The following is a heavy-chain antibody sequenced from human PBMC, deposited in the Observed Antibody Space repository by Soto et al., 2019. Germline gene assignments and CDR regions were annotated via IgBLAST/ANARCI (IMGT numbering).Heavy chain of an antibody. CDR3: ARAYYDSSGPRSPYFDY. CDR2: ISAYNGNT. Sequence: ASVKVSCNASGYTFTSYGISWVRQAPGQGLEWMGWISAYNGNTNYAQKLQGRVTMTTDTSTSTAYMELRSLRSDDTAVYYCARAYYDSSGPRSPYFDYWGQGTLVTVSS. V-gene: IGHV1-18*04. D-gene: IGHD3-22*01. J-gene: IGHJ4*02. CDR1: GYTFTSYG.